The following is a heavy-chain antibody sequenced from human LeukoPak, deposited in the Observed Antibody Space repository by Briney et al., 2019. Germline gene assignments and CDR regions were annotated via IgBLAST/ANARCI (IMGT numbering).Heavy chain of an antibody. D-gene: IGHD3-3*01. J-gene: IGHJ4*02. CDR2: ISAYNGNT. CDR3: ARELYDFWSGYYTGMAGY. CDR1: GYTFTSYG. Sequence: ASVKVSCKASGYTFTSYGISWVRQAPGQGLEWMGWISAYNGNTNYAQKLQGRVTMTTDTSTSTAYMELRSLRSDNTAVYYCARELYDFWSGYYTGMAGYRGQGTLVTVSS. V-gene: IGHV1-18*01.